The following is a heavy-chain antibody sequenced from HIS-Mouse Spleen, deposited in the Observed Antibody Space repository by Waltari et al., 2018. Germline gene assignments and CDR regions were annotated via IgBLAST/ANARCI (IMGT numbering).Heavy chain of an antibody. J-gene: IGHJ3*02. D-gene: IGHD5-12*01. CDR1: GFTFSSYG. Sequence: QVQLVESGGGVVQPGRSLRLSCAASGFTFSSYGMHWVRQAPGKGLGWVAVIWYDGSNKYYADSVKCRFTISRDNSKNTLYLQMNILRAEDTAVYYCAKDLARKDSGYDAFDIWGQGTMVTVSS. V-gene: IGHV3-33*06. CDR2: IWYDGSNK. CDR3: AKDLARKDSGYDAFDI.